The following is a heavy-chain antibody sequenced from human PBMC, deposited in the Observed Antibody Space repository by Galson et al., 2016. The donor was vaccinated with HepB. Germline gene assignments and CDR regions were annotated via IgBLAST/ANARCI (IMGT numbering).Heavy chain of an antibody. V-gene: IGHV3-11*04. D-gene: IGHD2-2*01. CDR1: GFTFSDYY. J-gene: IGHJ4*02. CDR3: ARPATSTWCYNCFDY. Sequence: SLRLSCAVSGFTFSDYYMSWIRQAPGKGLEWISDISSSGSTIYYAASVKGRFTIARDNAKNSLYLQMSSLRAEDTAVYYCARPATSTWCYNCFDYWGQGTLVTVSS. CDR2: ISSSGSTI.